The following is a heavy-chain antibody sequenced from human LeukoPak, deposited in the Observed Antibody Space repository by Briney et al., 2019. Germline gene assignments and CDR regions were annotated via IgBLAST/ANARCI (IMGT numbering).Heavy chain of an antibody. Sequence: ASVRVSCKASGYTFTGYYMCWVPEAPGQGLEWMGWINPNSGGTNYAQKFQGRVTITRNTSISTAYMELSLLGYEETAFYCCGRSRIAPAGLFDFWGKGTLVTVSS. V-gene: IGHV1-2*02. CDR2: INPNSGGT. J-gene: IGHJ4*02. CDR1: GYTFTGYY. CDR3: GRSRIAPAGLFDF. D-gene: IGHD6-13*01.